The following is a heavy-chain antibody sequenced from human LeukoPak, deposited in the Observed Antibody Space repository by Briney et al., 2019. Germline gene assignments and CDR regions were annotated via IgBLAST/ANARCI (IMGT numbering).Heavy chain of an antibody. CDR1: GDTFSSYP. Sequence: ASVKVSCKVSGDTFSSYPISWVRQAPGQGLEWMGEITPIFGEAQNAEKFQGRVTITADEPTSTVYMELTSLRLDDTAMYYCARNSRVASTSGLNYWGQGTLVTVSS. CDR2: ITPIFGEA. CDR3: ARNSRVASTSGLNY. V-gene: IGHV1-69*13. J-gene: IGHJ4*02. D-gene: IGHD5-12*01.